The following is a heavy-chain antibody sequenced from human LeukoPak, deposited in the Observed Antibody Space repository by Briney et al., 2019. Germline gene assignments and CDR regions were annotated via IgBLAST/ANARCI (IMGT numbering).Heavy chain of an antibody. CDR1: GGSINSATYY. CDR2: IYTSGST. V-gene: IGHV4-61*02. Sequence: SETLSLTCTVSGGSINSATYYWTWIRQPAGKGLEWIGRIYTSGSTNYNPSLKSRVTISVDTSKNQFSLKLSSVTAADTAVYYCARNSCPSGTCYDNRGYFDYWGQGTLVTVSS. CDR3: ARNSCPSGTCYDNRGYFDY. D-gene: IGHD2-15*01. J-gene: IGHJ4*02.